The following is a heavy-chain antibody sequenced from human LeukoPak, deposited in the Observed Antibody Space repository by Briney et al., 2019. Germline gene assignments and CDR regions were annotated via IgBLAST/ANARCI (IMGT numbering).Heavy chain of an antibody. CDR2: INPNSGGT. V-gene: IGHV1-2*02. CDR3: ARGTSLHYDSSGSAFDY. CDR1: GYTFTGYY. D-gene: IGHD3-22*01. J-gene: IGHJ4*02. Sequence: ASVKVSCKASGYTFTGYYMHWVRQAPGQGLEWMGWINPNSGGTNYAQKFQGRVTMTRDTSITTAYMELRRLRSDDTAVYFCARGTSLHYDSSGSAFDYWGQGTLVTVSS.